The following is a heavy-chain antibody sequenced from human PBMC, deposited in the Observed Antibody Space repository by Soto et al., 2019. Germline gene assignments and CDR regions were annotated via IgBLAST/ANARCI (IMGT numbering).Heavy chain of an antibody. CDR1: GDSVSSRFW. Sequence: SETLSLTCAVSGDSVSSRFWWSWVRQSPGKGLEWIGEIYHSGSANYNPSLKSRVTMSVDNSKNQFSLKLNSVTAADTAVYYCARDYRASYPAYYYYGMDVWGQGTTVTVSS. CDR3: ARDYRASYPAYYYYGMDV. J-gene: IGHJ6*02. V-gene: IGHV4-4*02. D-gene: IGHD3-16*02. CDR2: IYHSGSA.